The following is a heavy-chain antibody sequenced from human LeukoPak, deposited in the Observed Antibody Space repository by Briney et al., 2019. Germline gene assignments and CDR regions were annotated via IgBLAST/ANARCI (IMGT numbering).Heavy chain of an antibody. J-gene: IGHJ5*01. V-gene: IGHV3-23*01. Sequence: GRSLRLSCAASGFTFSTSTMHWVRQAPGKGLEWVAAIDRSGGSTFYADSVKGRFTISKDNSKNTLYLQINSLRVDDTAIYYCARGSHGEHDSWGQGTLVTVSS. CDR2: IDRSGGST. D-gene: IGHD4-17*01. CDR1: GFTFSTST. CDR3: ARGSHGEHDS.